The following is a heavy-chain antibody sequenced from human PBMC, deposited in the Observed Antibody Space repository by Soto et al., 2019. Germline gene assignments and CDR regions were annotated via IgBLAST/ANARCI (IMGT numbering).Heavy chain of an antibody. CDR2: ISGSGGST. D-gene: IGHD3-10*01. CDR1: GFTFSSYA. J-gene: IGHJ6*02. CDR3: ARGTYYYYARNV. Sequence: GGSLRLSCAASGFTFSSYAMSWVRQAPGKGLEWVSAISGSGGSTYYADSVKGRFTISRDNSKNTLYLQMNSLRAEDTAVYYCARGTYYYYARNVWGQGTTVTVSS. V-gene: IGHV3-23*01.